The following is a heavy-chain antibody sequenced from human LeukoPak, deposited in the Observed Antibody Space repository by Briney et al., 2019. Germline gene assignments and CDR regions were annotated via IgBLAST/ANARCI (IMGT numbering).Heavy chain of an antibody. J-gene: IGHJ4*02. V-gene: IGHV1-69*01. CDR2: IIPIFGKA. CDR1: GGTFSSYA. D-gene: IGHD3-22*01. Sequence: SVKVSCKASGGTFSSYAISWVRQAPGQGLEWMGGIIPIFGKANYAQKFQGRVTITADESTSTAYMELSSLTSEDTAAYYCAREENYYDSSGIFDYWGQGTLVTVSS. CDR3: AREENYYDSSGIFDY.